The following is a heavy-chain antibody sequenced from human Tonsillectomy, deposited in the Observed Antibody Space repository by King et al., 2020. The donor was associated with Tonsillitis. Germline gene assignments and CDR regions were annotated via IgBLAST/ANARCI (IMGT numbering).Heavy chain of an antibody. CDR2: VYNSGDT. Sequence: QLQESGPGLVKPSETLSLTCSVSGGSITSGNYYWGWIRQPPGKGLEWVGSVYNSGDTHYNPSLKSRVTISVDTSKNQFSLKLNSVTAADTAVYYCARGSGWGIIAYYFDDWGQGTLVFISS. CDR1: GGSITSGNYY. V-gene: IGHV4-39*07. J-gene: IGHJ4*02. D-gene: IGHD3-16*02. CDR3: ARGSGWGIIAYYFDD.